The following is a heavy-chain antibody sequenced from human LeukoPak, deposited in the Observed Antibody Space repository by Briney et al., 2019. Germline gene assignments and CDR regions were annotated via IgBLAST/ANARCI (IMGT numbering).Heavy chain of an antibody. Sequence: GGSLRLSCATSGFTFSSYSMTWVRQAPGKGLEWVAKIKQDGSEKNYVDSVKGRFTISRDNTKNSLFLQMNSLRAEDTAVYYCARAMGTSYGFWSGSYTVSYFYYMDVLGKGTTVTVSS. D-gene: IGHD3-3*01. CDR2: IKQDGSEK. J-gene: IGHJ6*03. CDR3: ARAMGTSYGFWSGSYTVSYFYYMDV. V-gene: IGHV3-7*01. CDR1: GFTFSSYS.